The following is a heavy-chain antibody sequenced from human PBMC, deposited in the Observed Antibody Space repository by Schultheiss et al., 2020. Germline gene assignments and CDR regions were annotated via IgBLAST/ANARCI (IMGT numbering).Heavy chain of an antibody. D-gene: IGHD3-10*01. J-gene: IGHJ3*02. V-gene: IGHV3-15*01. CDR3: TTADYYATGAFDI. Sequence: GGSLRLSCAASGFTFSNAWMSWVRQAPGKGLEWVGRIKSKTDGGTTDYAAPVKGRFTISRDDSKNTLYLQMNSLKTEDTAVYYCTTADYYATGAFDIWGQGTMVTVSS. CDR2: IKSKTDGGTT. CDR1: GFTFSNAW.